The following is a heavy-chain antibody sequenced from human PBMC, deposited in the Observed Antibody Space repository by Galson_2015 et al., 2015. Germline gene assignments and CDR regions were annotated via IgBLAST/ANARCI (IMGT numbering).Heavy chain of an antibody. J-gene: IGHJ5*02. CDR1: GFTFSSYA. Sequence: SLRLSCAASGFTFSSYAMSWVRQAPGKGLEWVSAISGSGGSTYYADSVKGRFTISRDNSKNTLYLQMNSLRAEDTAVYYCAKDLGHYGSGSYPNWFDPWGQGTLVTVSS. V-gene: IGHV3-23*01. CDR3: AKDLGHYGSGSYPNWFDP. CDR2: ISGSGGST. D-gene: IGHD3-10*01.